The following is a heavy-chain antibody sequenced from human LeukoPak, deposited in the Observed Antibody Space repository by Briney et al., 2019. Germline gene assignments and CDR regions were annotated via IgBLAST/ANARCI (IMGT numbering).Heavy chain of an antibody. D-gene: IGHD5-24*01. Sequence: SETLSLTCTVSSGSISSSSYYWGWIRQPPGKGLEWIGSIYYSGSTYYNPSLKSRVTISVDTSKNQFSLKLSSVTAADTAVYYCARTEMATIRGFDYWGQGTLVTVSS. CDR2: IYYSGST. V-gene: IGHV4-39*01. J-gene: IGHJ4*02. CDR1: SGSISSSSYY. CDR3: ARTEMATIRGFDY.